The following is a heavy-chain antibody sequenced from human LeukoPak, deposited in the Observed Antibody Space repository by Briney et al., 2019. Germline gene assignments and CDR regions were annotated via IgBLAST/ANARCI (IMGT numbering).Heavy chain of an antibody. D-gene: IGHD2-8*01. J-gene: IGHJ5*02. CDR1: GGSISSSSYY. CDR2: IYYSGST. V-gene: IGHV4-39*07. Sequence: SETLSLTCTVSGGSISSSSYYWGWIRQPPGKGLEWIGSIYYSGSTYYNPSLKSRVTISVDTSKNQFSLKLSSVTAADTAVYYCARRGVVLMVYARYNWFDPWGQGTLVTVSS. CDR3: ARRGVVLMVYARYNWFDP.